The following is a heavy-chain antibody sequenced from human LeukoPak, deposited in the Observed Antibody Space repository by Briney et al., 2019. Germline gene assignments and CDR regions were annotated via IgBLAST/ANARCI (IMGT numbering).Heavy chain of an antibody. CDR3: ARVRDGYNL. CDR1: GFTFDDYA. D-gene: IGHD5-24*01. V-gene: IGHV3-9*01. J-gene: IGHJ5*02. CDR2: ISWNSGSI. Sequence: GGSLRLSCAASGFTFDDYAMHWVRQAPGKGLEWVSGISWNSGSIGYADSVKGRFTISRDNAKNSLYLQMNSLRAEDTAVYYCARVRDGYNLWGQGTLVTVSS.